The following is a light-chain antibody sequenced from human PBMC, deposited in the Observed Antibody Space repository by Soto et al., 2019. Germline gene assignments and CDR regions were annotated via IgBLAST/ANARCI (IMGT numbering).Light chain of an antibody. CDR2: DAS. V-gene: IGKV1-5*01. CDR3: QQYNTYSPTWT. J-gene: IGKJ1*01. CDR1: QSISNW. Sequence: DIQMTQSPSTLSAYVGDRVTITCRASQSISNWLAWYQQKPGKAPKLLIYDASSLESGVPSRFSGSGSGTEFTLTISSLQRDDFATYYCQQYNTYSPTWTFGQGTKVEIE.